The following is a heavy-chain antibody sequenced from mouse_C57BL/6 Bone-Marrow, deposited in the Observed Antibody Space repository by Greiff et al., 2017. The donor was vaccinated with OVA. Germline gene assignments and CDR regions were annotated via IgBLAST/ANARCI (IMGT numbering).Heavy chain of an antibody. Sequence: QVQLQQSGAELVRPGASVTLSCKTSGYTFTDYEMHWVKQTPVHGLEWIGAIDPETGGTAHNQKFKGRAILTADKSSSTAYMELRSLTSEDSAVYYCTRGYSSYYAMDYWGQGTSVTVSS. CDR3: TRGYSSYYAMDY. J-gene: IGHJ4*01. D-gene: IGHD2-5*01. CDR1: GYTFTDYE. V-gene: IGHV1-15*01. CDR2: IDPETGGT.